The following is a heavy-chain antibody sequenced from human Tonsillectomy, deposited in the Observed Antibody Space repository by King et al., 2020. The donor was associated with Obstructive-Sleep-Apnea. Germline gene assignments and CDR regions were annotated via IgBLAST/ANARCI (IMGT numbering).Heavy chain of an antibody. V-gene: IGHV4-59*01. CDR3: ARSRSYPKFDY. CDR2: IYYSGST. Sequence: QLQESGPGLVKPSETLSLTCTVSGGSISSYYWSWIRQPPGKGLEWIGYIYYSGSTNYNPSLKSRVTVSVDTSKNQVSLKLNSVTAADTAVYYCARSRSYPKFDYWGQGTLVTVSS. CDR1: GGSISSYY. J-gene: IGHJ4*02. D-gene: IGHD1-26*01.